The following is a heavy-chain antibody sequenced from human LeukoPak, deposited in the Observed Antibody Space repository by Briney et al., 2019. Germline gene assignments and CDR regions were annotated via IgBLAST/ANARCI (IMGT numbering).Heavy chain of an antibody. J-gene: IGHJ4*02. Sequence: EGSLRLSCVASGFTFSNYAMSWVRQAPGKGLEWVSGISGSGGTTYYADSAKGRFTITRDNSKNTLYLRRSSLRVEDTAIYYCVKGSTAMVTYYFDYWGQGTLVTVSS. D-gene: IGHD5-18*01. V-gene: IGHV3-23*01. CDR1: GFTFSNYA. CDR3: VKGSTAMVTYYFDY. CDR2: ISGSGGTT.